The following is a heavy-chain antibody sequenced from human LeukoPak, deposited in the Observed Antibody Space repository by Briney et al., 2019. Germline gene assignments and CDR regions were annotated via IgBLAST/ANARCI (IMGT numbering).Heavy chain of an antibody. CDR3: AGGGYCSSTSCYRRDYYYGMDV. CDR1: GATFSSYA. Sequence: GASVKVSCTASGATFSSYAISWGRQAPGQGLELMGRIIPILGIANYAQKFQGRVTITADNSTSTAYMELSSPRSEDTAVYYCAGGGYCSSTSCYRRDYYYGMDVWGQGTTVTVSS. D-gene: IGHD2-2*02. J-gene: IGHJ6*02. CDR2: IIPILGIA. V-gene: IGHV1-69*04.